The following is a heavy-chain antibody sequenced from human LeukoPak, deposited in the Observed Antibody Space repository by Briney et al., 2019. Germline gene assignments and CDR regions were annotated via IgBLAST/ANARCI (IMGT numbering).Heavy chain of an antibody. J-gene: IGHJ4*02. CDR2: INPSGGST. V-gene: IGHV1-46*01. D-gene: IGHD6-19*01. Sequence: GASVKVSCKASGYTLTSYYMHWVRQAPGQGLEWMGVINPSGGSTSYAQKFQGRVTMTRDTSTSIVYMELSSLRSEDTAVYYCARGRGIAVAGKRVYFDYWGQGTLVTVSS. CDR1: GYTLTSYY. CDR3: ARGRGIAVAGKRVYFDY.